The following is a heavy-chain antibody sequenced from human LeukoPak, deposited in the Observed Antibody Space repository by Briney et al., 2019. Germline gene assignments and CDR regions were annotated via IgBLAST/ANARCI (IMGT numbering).Heavy chain of an antibody. Sequence: PGGSLRLSCAASGFTFSSYSMNWVRQAPGKGLEWVSYISSSSSTIYYADSVKGRFTISRDNAKNSLYLQMNSLRVEDTAVYFCARDNIVGISHSFGSWGQGTLVTVSS. D-gene: IGHD1-26*01. CDR1: GFTFSSYS. V-gene: IGHV3-48*01. CDR2: ISSSSSTI. CDR3: ARDNIVGISHSFGS. J-gene: IGHJ5*01.